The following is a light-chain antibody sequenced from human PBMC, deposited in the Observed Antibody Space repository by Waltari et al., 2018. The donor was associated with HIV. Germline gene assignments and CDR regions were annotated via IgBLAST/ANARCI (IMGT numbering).Light chain of an antibody. CDR2: DAT. CDR1: SSAVGGYSS. Sequence: QSALTQPASVSGSPGPSITISCTGISSAVGGYSSVSWYQQHPGKAPKLMIFDATNRPSGVSNRFSGSKSGDTASLTISLLQAEDEAVYFCSPYTRSSVFFGGGTRLTVL. CDR3: SPYTRSSVF. J-gene: IGLJ2*01. V-gene: IGLV2-14*03.